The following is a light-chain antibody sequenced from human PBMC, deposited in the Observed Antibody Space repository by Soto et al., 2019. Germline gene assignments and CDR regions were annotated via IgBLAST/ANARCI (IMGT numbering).Light chain of an antibody. Sequence: QSALTEPASVSGSPGQSITISCTGTSSDVGGYNYVSWYQQHPGKAPKLMIYDVSNRPSGVSNRFSGSKSGNTASLTISGLQAEYEADYYCSSYTSTSTLVVFGGGTQLTGL. J-gene: IGLJ2*01. CDR3: SSYTSTSTLVV. CDR2: DVS. V-gene: IGLV2-14*01. CDR1: SSDVGGYNY.